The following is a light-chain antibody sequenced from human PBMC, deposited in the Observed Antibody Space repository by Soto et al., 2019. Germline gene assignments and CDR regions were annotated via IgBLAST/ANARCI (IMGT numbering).Light chain of an antibody. CDR3: SSFAGSNRLV. CDR2: EVN. V-gene: IGLV2-8*01. J-gene: IGLJ2*01. CDR1: SSDVGGYNY. Sequence: QSALTQPPSASGSPGQSVTISCTGTSSDVGGYNYVSWYQQHPGKAPKVMIYEVNKRPSGVPDRCSGSQSGNTASLTVSGLQAEDEADYYCSSFAGSNRLVFGGGTKVT.